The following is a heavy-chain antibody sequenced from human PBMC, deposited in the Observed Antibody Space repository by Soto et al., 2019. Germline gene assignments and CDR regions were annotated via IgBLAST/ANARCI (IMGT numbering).Heavy chain of an antibody. D-gene: IGHD6-19*01. J-gene: IGHJ6*03. CDR3: ARDRGVAPPVAGNTHYYYYMDV. V-gene: IGHV1-18*01. CDR2: ISAYNGNT. CDR1: GYSFTNYG. Sequence: QAQLVQSGVEAKKPGASVKVSCKASGYSFTNYGITWVRQAPGQGFEWMGWISAYNGNTNYAQKFRGRVTMTTDASTSTAYLELRSLRSDDTAVYYCARDRGVAPPVAGNTHYYYYMDVWGKGTTVTVSS.